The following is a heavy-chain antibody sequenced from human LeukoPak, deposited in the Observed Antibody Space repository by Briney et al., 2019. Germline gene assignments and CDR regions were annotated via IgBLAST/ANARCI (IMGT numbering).Heavy chain of an antibody. Sequence: SSETLSLTCTVSGGSISSSSYYWGWIRQPPGKGLERIGSIYYSGSTYYNPSLKSRVTISVDTSKNQFSLKLSSVTAADTAMYYCASEDYGDLGHGGWFDPWGQGTLVTVSS. CDR3: ASEDYGDLGHGGWFDP. CDR2: IYYSGST. CDR1: GGSISSSSYY. D-gene: IGHD4-17*01. J-gene: IGHJ5*02. V-gene: IGHV4-39*01.